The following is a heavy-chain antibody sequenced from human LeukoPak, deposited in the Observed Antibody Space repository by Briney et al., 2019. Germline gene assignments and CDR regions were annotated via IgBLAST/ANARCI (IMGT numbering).Heavy chain of an antibody. Sequence: SETLSLTCTVSGGSISSYYWSWIRQPPGKGLEWIGYIYYSGSTYYNPSLKSRVTISVDTSKNQFSLKLSSVTAADTAVYYCARRGGGNYYFDYWGQGTLVTVSS. D-gene: IGHD4-23*01. J-gene: IGHJ4*02. V-gene: IGHV4-59*08. CDR2: IYYSGST. CDR3: ARRGGGNYYFDY. CDR1: GGSISSYY.